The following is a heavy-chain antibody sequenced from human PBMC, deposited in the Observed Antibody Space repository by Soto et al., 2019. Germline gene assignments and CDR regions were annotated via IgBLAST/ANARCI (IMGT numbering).Heavy chain of an antibody. Sequence: QVQLQQWGAGLLKPSETLSLTCAVYGGSFSGYYWSWIRQPPGKGLEWIGEINHSGSTNYNPSLKSRVTISVDTSKNQFSLKLSSVTAADTAVYYCARGRHYYGSGWFDPWGQGTLVTVSS. CDR1: GGSFSGYY. D-gene: IGHD3-10*01. CDR2: INHSGST. CDR3: ARGRHYYGSGWFDP. V-gene: IGHV4-34*01. J-gene: IGHJ5*02.